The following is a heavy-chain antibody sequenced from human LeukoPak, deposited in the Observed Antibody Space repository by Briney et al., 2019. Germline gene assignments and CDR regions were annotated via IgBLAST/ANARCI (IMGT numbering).Heavy chain of an antibody. D-gene: IGHD5-12*01. J-gene: IGHJ6*03. Sequence: SETLSLTCTVPGGSISTYYWSWIRQPPGKGLEWIGYIYYSGSTNYNPSLKSRVTISVDTSKNQFSLKLSSVTAADTAVYYCAREDSGYRYYYMDVWGKGTTVTVSS. V-gene: IGHV4-59*12. CDR3: AREDSGYRYYYMDV. CDR2: IYYSGST. CDR1: GGSISTYY.